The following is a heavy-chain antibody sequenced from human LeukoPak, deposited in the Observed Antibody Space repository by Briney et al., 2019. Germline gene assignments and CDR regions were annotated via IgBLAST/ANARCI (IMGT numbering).Heavy chain of an antibody. CDR2: IYSGGST. CDR3: ARQYAGDAFDI. J-gene: IGHJ3*02. Sequence: PGGSLRLSCAASGFTVSSNYLSWVRQAPGKGLDWVSAIYSGGSTFYADSVKGRFIISRDNSKNTLSLQMNSLRAEDTAVCYCARQYAGDAFDIWGQGTLVTVSS. CDR1: GFTVSSNY. V-gene: IGHV3-53*01.